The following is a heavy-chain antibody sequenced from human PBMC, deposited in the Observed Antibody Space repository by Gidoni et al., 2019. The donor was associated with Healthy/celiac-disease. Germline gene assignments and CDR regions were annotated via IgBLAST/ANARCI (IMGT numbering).Heavy chain of an antibody. Sequence: QLQLQESGPGLVKPSETLSLTCTVSGCSISSSSYYWGWIRQPPGKGLEWIGSIYYSGSTYYNPSLKSRVTISVDTSKNQFSLKLSSVTAADTAVYYCAGPSWYQLPRDYWGQGTLVTVSS. CDR1: GCSISSSSYY. D-gene: IGHD2-2*01. V-gene: IGHV4-39*01. CDR2: IYYSGST. CDR3: AGPSWYQLPRDY. J-gene: IGHJ4*02.